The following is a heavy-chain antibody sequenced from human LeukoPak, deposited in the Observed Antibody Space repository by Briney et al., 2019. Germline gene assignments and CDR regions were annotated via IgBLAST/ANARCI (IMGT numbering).Heavy chain of an antibody. J-gene: IGHJ4*02. CDR3: ANIPNSFGPDY. Sequence: PGGSLRLSCAASGFTFSSCAMSWVRQAPGKGLEWVSAISGSGGRTYYADSVKGRFAISRDNSKSTLYLHMNSLRAEDTAVYYCANIPNSFGPDYWGQGSLVTVSS. D-gene: IGHD3-16*01. CDR2: ISGSGGRT. CDR1: GFTFSSCA. V-gene: IGHV3-23*01.